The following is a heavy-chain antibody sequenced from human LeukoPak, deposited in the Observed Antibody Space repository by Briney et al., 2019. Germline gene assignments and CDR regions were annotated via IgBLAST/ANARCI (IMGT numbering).Heavy chain of an antibody. J-gene: IGHJ4*02. D-gene: IGHD3-9*01. V-gene: IGHV4-30-4*01. Sequence: PSETLSLTCTVSGGSISSSSYYWSWIRQPPGKGLEWIGYIYYSGSTYYNPSLKSRVTISVDTSKNQFSLKLSSVTAADTAVYYCARVNDILTGYYKSFDYWGQGTLVTVSS. CDR3: ARVNDILTGYYKSFDY. CDR1: GGSISSSSYY. CDR2: IYYSGST.